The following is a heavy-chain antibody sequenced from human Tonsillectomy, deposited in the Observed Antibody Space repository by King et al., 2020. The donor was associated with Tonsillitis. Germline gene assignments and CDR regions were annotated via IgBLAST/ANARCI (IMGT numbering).Heavy chain of an antibody. CDR1: GFTXSNYA. D-gene: IGHD2-15*01. J-gene: IGHJ6*02. V-gene: IGHV3-23*03. CDR3: AKDVVGTGDVVVGANYYYAMDV. Sequence: VQLVESGGGLVQPGGSLRLSCAASGFTXSNYAMSWVRXAPGKXXXWXXXXXXDXXXTXXXXSXXXRXTIXXXYSKNTLYLQMXSRRXEXTAVXYCAKDVVGTGDVVVGANYYYAMDVWGQGTTVTVSS. CDR2: XXXDXXXT.